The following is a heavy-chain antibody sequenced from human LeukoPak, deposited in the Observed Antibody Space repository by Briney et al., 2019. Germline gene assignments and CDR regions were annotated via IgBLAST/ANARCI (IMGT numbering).Heavy chain of an antibody. J-gene: IGHJ4*02. CDR1: GGTFSSYA. CDR3: ATRNDLYYFDY. CDR2: IIPIFGTA. D-gene: IGHD1-1*01. V-gene: IGHV1-69*05. Sequence: SVKVSCKASGGTFSSYAISWVRQAPGQGLEWMGRIIPIFGTANYAQKFQGRVTMTTDTSTSTAYMELRSLRSDDTAVYYCATRNDLYYFDYWGQGTLVTVSS.